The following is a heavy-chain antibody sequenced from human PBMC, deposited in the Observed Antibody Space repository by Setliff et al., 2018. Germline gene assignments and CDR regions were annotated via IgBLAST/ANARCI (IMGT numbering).Heavy chain of an antibody. CDR2: IIPILGIA. CDR3: ARAPSVELVTIRTNSWFTY. D-gene: IGHD5-18*01. Sequence: ASVKVSCKASGHTFSSFSNYGISWVRQAPGQGLEWMGRIIPILGIANYTQKFQGRVTLTTDTSTSTAYMELRSLTSDDSASYYCARAPSVELVTIRTNSWFTYWGQGTLVTVSS. V-gene: IGHV1-18*01. J-gene: IGHJ4*02. CDR1: GHTFSSFSNYG.